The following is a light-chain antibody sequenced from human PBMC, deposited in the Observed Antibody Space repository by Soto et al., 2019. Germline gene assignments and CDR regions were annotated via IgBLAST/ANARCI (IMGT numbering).Light chain of an antibody. CDR1: QSISSG. Sequence: DIQMTQSPSTLSASVGDRVTITCRASQSISSGLAWYQQKPGKAPKLLIYKASSLESGVPSRFSGSGSGTEFTLTISSPQPDDFATYYCQQYNSPMYTFGQGTKLQIK. J-gene: IGKJ2*01. CDR3: QQYNSPMYT. V-gene: IGKV1-5*03. CDR2: KAS.